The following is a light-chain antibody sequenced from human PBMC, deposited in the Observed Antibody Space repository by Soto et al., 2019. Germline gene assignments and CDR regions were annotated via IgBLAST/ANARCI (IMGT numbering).Light chain of an antibody. J-gene: IGKJ3*01. V-gene: IGKV3-11*01. CDR3: EQRSNWPGT. CDR1: QSVSSY. Sequence: IVLTQSPATLSLSQGARATLSCRASQSVSSYVAWYQQKPGQAPRLLIYDASNRATGIPARFSGSGSGTDFTLTISSLEPEEFAVYYCEQRSNWPGTFGPGTKVDIK. CDR2: DAS.